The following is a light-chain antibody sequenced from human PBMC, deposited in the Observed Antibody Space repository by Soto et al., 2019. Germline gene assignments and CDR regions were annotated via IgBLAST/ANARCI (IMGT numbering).Light chain of an antibody. Sequence: QSVLTQPPSASGTPGQRVTISCSGSSSNIGSNTVNWYQHVPGTAPKLLIYSYNQRPSGVPDRFSGSMSGTSASLAISGLQAEDEADYYCAAWDDSLNGPVFGGGTQLTVL. V-gene: IGLV1-44*01. CDR3: AAWDDSLNGPV. CDR1: SSNIGSNT. J-gene: IGLJ3*02. CDR2: SYN.